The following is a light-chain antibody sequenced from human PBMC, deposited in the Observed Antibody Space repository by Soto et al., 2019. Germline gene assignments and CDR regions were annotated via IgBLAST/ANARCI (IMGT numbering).Light chain of an antibody. J-gene: IGLJ1*01. Sequence: QSALTQPTSVSGSPGQSITISCTGTSSDVGGRDHVSWYQQHPVKAPKLMIYDVSNRPSWVSNRFSGSTSGNTASLTISGLQAEDEAYYYCCSYTTSTTGVVGTGTKLTVL. V-gene: IGLV2-14*01. CDR2: DVS. CDR1: SSDVGGRDH. CDR3: CSYTTSTTGV.